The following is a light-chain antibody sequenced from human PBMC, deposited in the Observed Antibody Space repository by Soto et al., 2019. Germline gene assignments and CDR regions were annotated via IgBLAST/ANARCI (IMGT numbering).Light chain of an antibody. CDR1: PSVDSSY. Sequence: EIVLTQSPGTLSLSPGERATLSCRASPSVDSSYTAWYQQKPVQAPSLLIYGASNRATGIPDRFSCTGSRTDFTLTVSRLEPVDFAVYYCPHYGTSSPFYTFGRATKLEI. CDR3: PHYGTSSPFYT. CDR2: GAS. V-gene: IGKV3-20*01. J-gene: IGKJ2*01.